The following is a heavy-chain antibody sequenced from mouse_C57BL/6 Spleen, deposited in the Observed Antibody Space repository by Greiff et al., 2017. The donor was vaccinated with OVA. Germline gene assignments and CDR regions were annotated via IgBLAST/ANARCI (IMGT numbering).Heavy chain of an antibody. CDR1: GFTFNTYA. Sequence: EVQLVESGGGLVQPKGSLKLSCAASGFTFNTYAMHWVRQAPGKGLEWVARIRSKSSNYATYYADSVKDRFTISRDDSQSMLYLQMNNLKTEDTAMYYCVRDDDYSNYDYAMDYWGQGTSVTVSS. V-gene: IGHV10-3*01. D-gene: IGHD2-5*01. CDR2: IRSKSSNYAT. CDR3: VRDDDYSNYDYAMDY. J-gene: IGHJ4*01.